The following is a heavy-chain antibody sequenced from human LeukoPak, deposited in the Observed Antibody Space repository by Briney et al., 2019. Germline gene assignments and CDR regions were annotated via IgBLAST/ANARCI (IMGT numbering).Heavy chain of an antibody. D-gene: IGHD3-22*01. CDR1: GFTFSVHA. V-gene: IGHV3-23*01. CDR2: ISDTGGST. Sequence: GGSLRLSCATSGFTFSVHAMSWVRQAPGKGLEWVSTISDTGGSTYYADSVKGRFTISRDNAKNTLYLQMNSLRAEDTAVYYCARWGSMIVVRGAYDYWGQGTLVTVSS. CDR3: ARWGSMIVVRGAYDY. J-gene: IGHJ4*02.